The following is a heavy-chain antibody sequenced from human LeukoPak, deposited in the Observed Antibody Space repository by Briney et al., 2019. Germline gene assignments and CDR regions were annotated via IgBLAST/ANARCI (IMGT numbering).Heavy chain of an antibody. V-gene: IGHV4-38-2*01. D-gene: IGHD6-6*01. CDR3: ARRRDSSSDAFDI. CDR1: GYSISSGYY. CDR2: IYHSGST. Sequence: SETLSLTCAVSGYSISSGYYWGCIRQPPGKGLEWIGSIYHSGSTYYNPSLKSRVTISVDTSKNQFSLKLSSVTAADTAVYYCARRRDSSSDAFDIWGQGTMVTVSS. J-gene: IGHJ3*02.